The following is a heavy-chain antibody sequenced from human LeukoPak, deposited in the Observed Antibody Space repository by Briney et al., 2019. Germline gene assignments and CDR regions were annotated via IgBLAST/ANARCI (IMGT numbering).Heavy chain of an antibody. D-gene: IGHD3-16*01. CDR1: GFIFSSYA. CDR3: ASMDLRLGESHYFDY. Sequence: GSLRLSCAASGFIFSSYAMHWVRQAPGKGLEWVAVISYDGSNKYYADSVKGRFTISRDNSKNTLYLQMNSLRAEDTAVYYCASMDLRLGESHYFDYWGQGTLVTVSS. V-gene: IGHV3-30*04. J-gene: IGHJ4*02. CDR2: ISYDGSNK.